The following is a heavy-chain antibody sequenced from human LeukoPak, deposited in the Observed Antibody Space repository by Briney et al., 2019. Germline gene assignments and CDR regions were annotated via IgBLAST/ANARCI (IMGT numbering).Heavy chain of an antibody. V-gene: IGHV3-64D*06. Sequence: PGGSLRLSCSASGFTFNRFYLHWVRQAPGKGLEFVSHISSNGATTYYADSVKGRFTISRDNSRSTLYLQMSSLRADDTAVYYCVKDRSIAVPNNDFFDSWGQGALVTVSS. CDR1: GFTFNRFY. CDR3: VKDRSIAVPNNDFFDS. J-gene: IGHJ4*02. CDR2: ISSNGATT. D-gene: IGHD6-6*01.